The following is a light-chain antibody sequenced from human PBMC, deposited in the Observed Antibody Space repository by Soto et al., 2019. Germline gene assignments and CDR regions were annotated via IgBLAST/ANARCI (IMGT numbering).Light chain of an antibody. CDR1: SSDVGGYNY. J-gene: IGLJ1*01. CDR2: EVS. Sequence: QSVRTQPASVPGSPGQSITISCTGTSSDVGGYNYVSWYQQHPGKAPKLMIYEVSNRPSGVSNRFSGSKSGNTASLTISGLQAEDEADYYCSSFTSSSTLEVFGTGTKVT. CDR3: SSFTSSSTLEV. V-gene: IGLV2-14*01.